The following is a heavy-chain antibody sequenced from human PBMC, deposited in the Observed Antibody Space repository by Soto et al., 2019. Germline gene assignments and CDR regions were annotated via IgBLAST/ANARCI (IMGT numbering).Heavy chain of an antibody. CDR3: TRGGTPYFDY. D-gene: IGHD1-1*01. Sequence: PGGSLRGCWAGSGFTLSTYGMHWVRQAPGKGLEWVAVIWYDGSNKYYADSVKGRFTISRDNSKNTLYLQMNSLRGEDTAIYYCTRGGTPYFDYWGQGTLVPVSS. V-gene: IGHV3-33*01. CDR1: GFTLSTYG. J-gene: IGHJ4*02. CDR2: IWYDGSNK.